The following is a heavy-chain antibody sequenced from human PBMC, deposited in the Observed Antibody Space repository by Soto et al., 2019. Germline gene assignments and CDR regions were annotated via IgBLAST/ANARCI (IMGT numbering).Heavy chain of an antibody. D-gene: IGHD2-2*01. Sequence: SSETLSLTCSVSGGSISYNSYDWGWIRQPPGKGLEWIGGIFYTGTTYYSPSLKNRVTMSMDTSKNSFSVNLTSVTAADTAVYFCARLVVVAPVANAWGQGTLVTVSS. J-gene: IGHJ5*02. V-gene: IGHV4-39*02. CDR2: IFYTGTT. CDR1: GGSISYNSYD. CDR3: ARLVVVAPVANA.